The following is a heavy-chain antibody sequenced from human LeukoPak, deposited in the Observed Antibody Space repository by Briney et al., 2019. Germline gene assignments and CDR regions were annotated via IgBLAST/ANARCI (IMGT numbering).Heavy chain of an antibody. CDR3: ARGAGHNYPYYFDY. D-gene: IGHD5-24*01. V-gene: IGHV3-23*01. Sequence: PGGSLRLSCAVSGFTFSSFAMSWVRQAPGKGLEWVSVISDSGGTTFYADSVKGRFTISRDNSKNTLYLQMNSLRAEDTAVYYCARGAGHNYPYYFDYWGQGTLVTVSS. J-gene: IGHJ4*02. CDR2: ISDSGGTT. CDR1: GFTFSSFA.